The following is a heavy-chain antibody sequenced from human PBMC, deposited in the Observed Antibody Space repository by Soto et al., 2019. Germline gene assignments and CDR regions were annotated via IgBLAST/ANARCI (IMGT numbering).Heavy chain of an antibody. CDR1: GGSISSYY. J-gene: IGHJ4*01. CDR3: ARRWRKRFDY. Sequence: SETLSLTCTVSGGSISSYYWTWVRQPPGKGPEWIGYIYYSGSTNYNPSLKSRVTISVDTSKNQFSLKLSSVTAADTAVYYCARRWRKRFDYRGQGTLVTGSA. CDR2: IYYSGST. V-gene: IGHV4-59*08.